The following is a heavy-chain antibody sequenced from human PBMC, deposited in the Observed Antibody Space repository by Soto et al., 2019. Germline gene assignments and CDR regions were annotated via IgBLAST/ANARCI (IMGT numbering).Heavy chain of an antibody. CDR3: ARVGPYSSSWYIGGGYFDY. V-gene: IGHV4-59*01. Sequence: PSETLSLTCTVSGGSISSYYWSWIRQPPGKGLEWIGYIYYSGSTNYNPSLKSRVTISVDTSKNQFSLKLSSVTAADTAVYYCARVGPYSSSWYIGGGYFDYWGQGTLVTVS. J-gene: IGHJ4*02. CDR2: IYYSGST. CDR1: GGSISSYY. D-gene: IGHD6-13*01.